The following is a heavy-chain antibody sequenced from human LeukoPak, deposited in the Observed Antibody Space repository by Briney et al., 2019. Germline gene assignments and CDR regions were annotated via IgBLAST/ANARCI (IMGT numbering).Heavy chain of an antibody. CDR1: GGSVRSYY. Sequence: SETLSLTCSVSGGSVRSYYWSWVRQPPGKGLEWIGYIYYTESPNYNPSLKSRLTISVDTSKNQFSLKLTSVTPADTAVYYCAQGAAFDFWGPGTMVTVSS. CDR2: IYYTESP. V-gene: IGHV4-59*02. CDR3: AQGAAFDF. J-gene: IGHJ3*01.